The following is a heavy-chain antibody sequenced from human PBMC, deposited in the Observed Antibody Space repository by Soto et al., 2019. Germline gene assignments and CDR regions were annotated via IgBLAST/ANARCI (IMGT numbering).Heavy chain of an antibody. J-gene: IGHJ6*02. CDR1: GGSISSGGYY. Sequence: QVQLQESGPGLVKPSQTLSLTCTVSGGSISSGGYYWSWIRQHPGKGLEWIGYIYYSGSTYYNPSLKRRVTISVDTSKNQFSLKLSSVTAADTAVYYCARGGRRSPVMDVWGQGNTVPVSS. CDR2: IYYSGST. CDR3: ARGGRRSPVMDV. D-gene: IGHD3-16*01. V-gene: IGHV4-31*03.